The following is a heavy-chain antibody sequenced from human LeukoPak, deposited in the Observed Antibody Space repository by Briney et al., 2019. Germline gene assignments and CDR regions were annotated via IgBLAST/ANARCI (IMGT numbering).Heavy chain of an antibody. CDR3: ARRLCSGGSCSSFDH. J-gene: IGHJ4*02. V-gene: IGHV3-23*01. CDR1: GFSFSSYL. D-gene: IGHD2-15*01. Sequence: PGGALRLSCAASGFSFSSYLISWVRQAPGKGLEWVSTISGNGGGTYYADSVKGRFTISRDNSKNTLYLQMNSLRAEDTALYYCARRLCSGGSCSSFDHWGQGTLVTVSS. CDR2: ISGNGGGT.